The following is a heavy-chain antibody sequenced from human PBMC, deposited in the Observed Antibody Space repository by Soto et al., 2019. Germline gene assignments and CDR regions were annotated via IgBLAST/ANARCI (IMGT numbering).Heavy chain of an antibody. CDR3: TRDLVVVAATRWYTQYYYYYMDV. D-gene: IGHD2-15*01. J-gene: IGHJ6*03. CDR1: GFTFGDYA. V-gene: IGHV3-49*03. Sequence: GGSLRLSCTASGFTFGDYAMSWFRQAPGKGLEWVGFIRSKAYGGTTEYAASVKGRFTISRDDSKSIAYLQMNSLKTEDTVVYYCTRDLVVVAATRWYTQYYYYYMDVWGKGTTVTVSS. CDR2: IRSKAYGGTT.